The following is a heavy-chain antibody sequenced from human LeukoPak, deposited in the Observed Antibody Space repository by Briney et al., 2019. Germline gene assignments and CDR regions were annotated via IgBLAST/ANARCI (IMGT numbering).Heavy chain of an antibody. Sequence: GGSLRLYCAASGFTFSSYSMSWVRQAPGKGLEWVSSISSSSSYIYYADSVKGRFTISIDNAKNSLYLQMNSLRAEDTDVYYCARENYYGSGSFDYWGQGTLVTVSS. V-gene: IGHV3-21*01. CDR1: GFTFSSYS. CDR2: ISSSSSYI. D-gene: IGHD3-10*01. CDR3: ARENYYGSGSFDY. J-gene: IGHJ4*02.